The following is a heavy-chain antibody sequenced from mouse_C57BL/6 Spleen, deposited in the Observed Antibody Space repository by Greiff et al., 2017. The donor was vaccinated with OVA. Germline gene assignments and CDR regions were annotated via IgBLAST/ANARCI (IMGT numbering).Heavy chain of an antibody. J-gene: IGHJ3*01. Sequence: QVQLKESGPELVKPGASVKISCKASGYAFSSSWMNWVKQRPGKGLEWIGRIYPGAGDTNYNGKFKGKATLTADKSSSTAYMQLSSLTSEDSAVYFCARSREYNWGQGTLVTVSA. CDR3: ARSREYN. CDR1: GYAFSSSW. D-gene: IGHD5-2*01. V-gene: IGHV1-82*01. CDR2: IYPGAGDT.